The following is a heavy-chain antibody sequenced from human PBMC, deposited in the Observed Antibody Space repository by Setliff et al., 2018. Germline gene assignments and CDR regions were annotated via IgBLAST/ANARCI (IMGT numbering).Heavy chain of an antibody. CDR1: GGSISNYY. CDR2: IYTSGST. V-gene: IGHV4-4*07. J-gene: IGHJ4*02. D-gene: IGHD2-21*02. CDR3: ARDLGHGGDSDY. Sequence: SETLSLTCTVSGGSISNYYWSWIRQPAGKGLEWIGRIYTSGSTYYNPSLKSRVTMSIDTSKNQFSLKLNSVTATDTAVYYCARDLGHGGDSDYWGQGILVTVSS.